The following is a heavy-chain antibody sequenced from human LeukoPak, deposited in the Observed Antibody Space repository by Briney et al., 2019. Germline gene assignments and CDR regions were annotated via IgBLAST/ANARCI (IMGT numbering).Heavy chain of an antibody. J-gene: IGHJ4*02. CDR3: ARSRGYYFDY. Sequence: GGSLRLSCAASGFTFSDYTMNWVRQAPGKGLEWVSSISSGGTYKYYADSVKGRFTISRDNAQNSLYLQMNSLRAEDTAVYYCARSRGYYFDYWGQGTLVTVSS. CDR1: GFTFSDYT. V-gene: IGHV3-21*01. D-gene: IGHD1-14*01. CDR2: ISSGGTYK.